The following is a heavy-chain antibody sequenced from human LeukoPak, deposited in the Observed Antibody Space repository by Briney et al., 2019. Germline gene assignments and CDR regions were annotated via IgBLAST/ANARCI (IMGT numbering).Heavy chain of an antibody. V-gene: IGHV4-38-2*02. CDR2: IYHSGST. D-gene: IGHD3-3*01. CDR3: ARVIDFWSGYYMQSNNWFDP. CDR1: GYSISSGYY. J-gene: IGHJ5*02. Sequence: SETLSLTCTVSGYSISSGYYWGWIRQPPGKGLEWIGSIYHSGSTYYNPSLKSRVTISVDTSKNQFSLKLSSVTAADTAVYYCARVIDFWSGYYMQSNNWFDPWGQGTLVTVSS.